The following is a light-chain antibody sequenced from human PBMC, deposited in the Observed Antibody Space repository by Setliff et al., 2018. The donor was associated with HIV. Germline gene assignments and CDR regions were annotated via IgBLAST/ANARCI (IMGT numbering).Light chain of an antibody. Sequence: QSVLTQPASVSGSPGQSITISCTGSSSDVGSYDYVSWYQRFPGKAPKLIIYEVISRPSGISSRFSGSKSGNTASLTISGLQAEDEGYYFCASYTGISAPVLFGGGTKVTVL. CDR2: EVI. V-gene: IGLV2-14*03. CDR3: ASYTGISAPVL. CDR1: SSDVGSYDY. J-gene: IGLJ3*02.